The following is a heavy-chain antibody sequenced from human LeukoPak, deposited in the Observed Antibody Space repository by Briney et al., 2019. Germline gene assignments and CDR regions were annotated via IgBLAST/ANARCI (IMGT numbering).Heavy chain of an antibody. D-gene: IGHD3-10*01. CDR2: IFSGGPT. J-gene: IGHJ4*02. CDR3: AREGRKYGSVSLYYFDH. CDR1: GFAVSSNY. Sequence: GGSLRLSCAVSGFAVSSNYMTWVRQAPGKGLEWVSVIFSGGPTYYADSVKGRFTISRDNSKNTLYLQMNSLRVEDTAVYYCAREGRKYGSVSLYYFDHWGQGTLVAVSS. V-gene: IGHV3-66*01.